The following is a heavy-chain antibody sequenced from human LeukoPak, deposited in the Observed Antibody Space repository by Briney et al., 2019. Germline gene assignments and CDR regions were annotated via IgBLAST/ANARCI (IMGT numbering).Heavy chain of an antibody. J-gene: IGHJ3*02. CDR2: ISSSGST. Sequence: PSETLSLTCAVYGGSFSGYYWSWIRQPPGKGLEWIGRISSSGSTNYNPSLKSRVTISVDTSKNQFSLKLSSVTAADTAVYFCARGPYSYDSSGAFDIWGQGTMVTVSS. CDR1: GGSFSGYY. CDR3: ARGPYSYDSSGAFDI. D-gene: IGHD3-22*01. V-gene: IGHV4-34*01.